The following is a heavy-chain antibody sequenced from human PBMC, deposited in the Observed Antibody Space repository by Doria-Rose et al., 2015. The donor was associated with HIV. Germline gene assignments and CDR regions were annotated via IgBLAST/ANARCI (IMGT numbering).Heavy chain of an antibody. CDR2: ISWNSAKM. V-gene: IGHV3-9*01. J-gene: IGHJ4*02. CDR3: VKDMKYSSTLYYFHY. D-gene: IGHD6-13*01. Sequence: EVQLVESGGGPVQPGRSLRLSCVASGFIFDDYAMHWVRQAPGKGLEWLSGISWNSAKMDYADSVKGRFTISRDNAKNSLYLQMNSLRVEDSALYYCVKDMKYSSTLYYFHYWGQGTLVTVSS. CDR1: GFIFDDYA.